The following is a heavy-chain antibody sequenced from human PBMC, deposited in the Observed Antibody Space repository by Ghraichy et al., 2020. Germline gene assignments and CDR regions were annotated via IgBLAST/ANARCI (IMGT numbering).Heavy chain of an antibody. Sequence: GGSLRLSCAASGFTFSSYSMNWVRQAPGKGLEWVSYISSSSTIYYADSVKGRFTISRDNAKNSLYLQMNSLRDEDTAVYYCARDQAGLWSQTEAEYFQHWGQGTLVTVSS. J-gene: IGHJ1*01. D-gene: IGHD5-18*01. CDR3: ARDQAGLWSQTEAEYFQH. CDR1: GFTFSSYS. V-gene: IGHV3-48*02. CDR2: ISSSSTI.